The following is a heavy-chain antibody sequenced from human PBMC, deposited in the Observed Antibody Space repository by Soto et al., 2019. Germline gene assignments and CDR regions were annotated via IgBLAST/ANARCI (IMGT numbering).Heavy chain of an antibody. CDR1: NASISSRKW. D-gene: IGHD3-10*01. J-gene: IGHJ3*02. Sequence: QVQLQESGPGLVKPSGTLSLTCTVSNASISSRKWWTWVRQTPGKGLEWIGEIYHSGSFNHNPSLKSRVTMSVDKSNNHFSLKMTSVTAADTAVYYCASKFGELLADAFDIWGQGTVVTVSS. V-gene: IGHV4-4*02. CDR2: IYHSGSF. CDR3: ASKFGELLADAFDI.